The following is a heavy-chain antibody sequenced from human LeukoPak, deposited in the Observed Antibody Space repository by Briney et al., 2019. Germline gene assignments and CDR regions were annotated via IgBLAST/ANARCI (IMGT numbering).Heavy chain of an antibody. D-gene: IGHD2-15*01. CDR2: INSGNGNT. J-gene: IGHJ4*02. V-gene: IGHV1-3*01. Sequence: ASVKVSCKASGYTFTNYAIHWVRQAPGQRLEWMGWINSGNGNTRYLQEFQGRVAITRDTSASTAYMELSSLRSDDTAVYYCAREWLSSGDSHYSHWGQGTLVTVSS. CDR1: GYTFTNYA. CDR3: AREWLSSGDSHYSH.